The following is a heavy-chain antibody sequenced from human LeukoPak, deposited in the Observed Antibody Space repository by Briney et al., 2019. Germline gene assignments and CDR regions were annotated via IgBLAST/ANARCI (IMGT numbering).Heavy chain of an antibody. CDR3: AKGHSSGWSYYYYFYTDV. J-gene: IGHJ6*03. V-gene: IGHV3-23*01. Sequence: GGSLRLSCGASGFTFNTYTMSWVRQAPGKGLEWVSAISGGGGSTNYEDSVKGRFTISTDNSKNTLYLKMNSLRAEDTAVYYCAKGHSSGWSYYYYFYTDVWGKGTTVTVSS. CDR2: ISGGGGST. CDR1: GFTFNTYT. D-gene: IGHD6-19*01.